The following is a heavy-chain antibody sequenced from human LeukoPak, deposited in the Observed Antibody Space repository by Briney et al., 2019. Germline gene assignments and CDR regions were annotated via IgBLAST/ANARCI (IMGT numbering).Heavy chain of an antibody. D-gene: IGHD6-13*01. CDR3: ASGQQLPSDY. Sequence: AGSLSLSCTVSGFSFGGYGMSWVRQAPGKGLEWVAGINWNGGSTGYAASVKGRFTISRDNAKNSLYLQMNSLRAEDTALYYCASGQQLPSDYWGQGTLVTVSS. V-gene: IGHV3-20*04. J-gene: IGHJ4*02. CDR2: INWNGGST. CDR1: GFSFGGYG.